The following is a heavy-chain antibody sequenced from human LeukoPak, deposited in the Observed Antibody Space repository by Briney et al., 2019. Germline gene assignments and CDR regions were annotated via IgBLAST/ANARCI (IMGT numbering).Heavy chain of an antibody. D-gene: IGHD6-19*01. CDR2: IYYSGTT. CDR1: GGSIGSSSYY. CDR3: ARDRLAVAGFLDY. Sequence: SETLSLTCTVSGGSIGSSSYYWGWFRQPPGKGLEWIGGIYYSGTTYYNPSLRSRVTISIDTSNSQFALKLYSVTAADTAVYYCARDRLAVAGFLDYWGQGTLVTVSS. J-gene: IGHJ4*02. V-gene: IGHV4-39*02.